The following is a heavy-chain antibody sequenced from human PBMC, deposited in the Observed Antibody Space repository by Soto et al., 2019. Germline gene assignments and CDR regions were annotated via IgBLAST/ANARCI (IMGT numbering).Heavy chain of an antibody. D-gene: IGHD3-3*01. CDR2: ISYDGSNK. J-gene: IGHJ4*02. V-gene: IGHV3-30-3*01. CDR3: ARDAITIFGVVIMGPFDY. CDR1: GFTFSSYA. Sequence: QVQLVESGGGVVQPGRSLRLSCAASGFTFSSYAMHWVRQAPGKGLEWVAVISYDGSNKYYADSVKGRFTISRDNSKNTLYLQMTSLRAEDTAVYYCARDAITIFGVVIMGPFDYWGQGTLVTVSS.